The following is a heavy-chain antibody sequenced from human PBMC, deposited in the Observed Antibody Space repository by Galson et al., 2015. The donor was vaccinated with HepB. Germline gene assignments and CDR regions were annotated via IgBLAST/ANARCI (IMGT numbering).Heavy chain of an antibody. V-gene: IGHV5-51*01. CDR2: IYPGDSDA. D-gene: IGHD3-10*01. Sequence: SGAEVKKPGESLKISCQGSRDSFTGYWIAWVRQMPGKGLEWVGIIYPGDSDAKYSPSFQGHVTFSADKSTTTAYLQWSSLTVADSAIYYCARVMVRGTHCLDVWGQGTTVTVSS. J-gene: IGHJ6*02. CDR3: ARVMVRGTHCLDV. CDR1: RDSFTGYW.